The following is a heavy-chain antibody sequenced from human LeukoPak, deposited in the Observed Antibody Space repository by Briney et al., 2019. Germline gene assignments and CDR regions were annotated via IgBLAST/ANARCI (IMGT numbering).Heavy chain of an antibody. V-gene: IGHV3-30*18. CDR3: AKDAYCSGGSCYSNWFDP. CDR2: ISYDGSNK. Sequence: HPGGSLRLSCAASGFTSSSYGMHWVRQAPGKGLEWVAVISYDGSNKYYADSVKGRFTISRDNSKNTLYLQMNSLRAEDTAVYYCAKDAYCSGGSCYSNWFDPWGQGTLVTVSS. D-gene: IGHD2-15*01. J-gene: IGHJ5*02. CDR1: GFTSSSYG.